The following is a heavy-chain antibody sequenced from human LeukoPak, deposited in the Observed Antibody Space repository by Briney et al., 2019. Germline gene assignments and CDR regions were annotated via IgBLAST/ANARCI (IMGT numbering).Heavy chain of an antibody. CDR3: ATEVTTQPDYFDY. J-gene: IGHJ4*02. CDR2: IIPILGIA. V-gene: IGHV1-69*04. Sequence: GASVKVSCKASGGTFSSYAISWVRQAPGRGLEWMGRIIPILGIANYAQKFQGRVTITADKSTSTAYMELSSLRSEDTAVYYCATEVTTQPDYFDYWGQGTLVTVSS. D-gene: IGHD4-17*01. CDR1: GGTFSSYA.